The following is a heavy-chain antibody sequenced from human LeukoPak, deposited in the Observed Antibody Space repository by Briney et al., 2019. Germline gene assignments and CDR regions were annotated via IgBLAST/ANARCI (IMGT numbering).Heavy chain of an antibody. CDR1: AFTFRSFG. Sequence: GGSLRLSCAASAFTFRSFGMQWVRQAPGKGLEWVAFISSDGGNVYYADSVNGRFSISRDNFKATLYLQMNSLRPKDTAVYYCAKGQQGHMWLDNWGQGTLVIVSS. V-gene: IGHV3-30*18. D-gene: IGHD6-13*01. CDR3: AKGQQGHMWLDN. CDR2: ISSDGGNV. J-gene: IGHJ4*02.